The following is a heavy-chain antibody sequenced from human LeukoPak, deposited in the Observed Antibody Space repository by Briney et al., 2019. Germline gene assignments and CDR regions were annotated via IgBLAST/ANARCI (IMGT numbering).Heavy chain of an antibody. J-gene: IGHJ6*02. CDR2: IYYSGST. V-gene: IGHV4-39*01. CDR3: AREKRSLEWLTPGDYYGMDV. CDR1: GGSISSSSYY. D-gene: IGHD3-3*01. Sequence: PSETLSLTCTVSGGSISSSSYYWGWIRQPPGKGLEWIGSIYYSGSTYYNPSLKSRVTISVDTSKNQFSLKLSSVTAADTAVYYCAREKRSLEWLTPGDYYGMDVWGQGTTVTVSS.